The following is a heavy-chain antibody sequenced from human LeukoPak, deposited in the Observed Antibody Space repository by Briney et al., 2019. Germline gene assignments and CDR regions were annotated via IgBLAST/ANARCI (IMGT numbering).Heavy chain of an antibody. Sequence: PSETLSLTCTVYGGSFSDDYWSWVRQPPGEGLQWIGEINPGGSTNKNPPLQSRLIMSVDTSKNQFSLNLTSVTAADTAVYYCARVHGHNLGTLDYWGQGILVTVTS. CDR2: INPGGST. J-gene: IGHJ4*02. CDR3: ARVHGHNLGTLDY. CDR1: GGSFSDDY. V-gene: IGHV4-34*01. D-gene: IGHD5-24*01.